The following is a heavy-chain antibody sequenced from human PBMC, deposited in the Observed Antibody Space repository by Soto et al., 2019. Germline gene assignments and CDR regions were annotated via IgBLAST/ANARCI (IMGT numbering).Heavy chain of an antibody. J-gene: IGHJ6*02. CDR3: ASISGTPSYYYYGMDV. CDR2: ISSSGSTI. V-gene: IGHV3-48*03. Sequence: GGSLRLSCAASGFTFSRYEMNWGRQAPGKGLEWVSYISSSGSTIYYADSVKGRFTISRDNAKNSLYLQMNSLRAEDTAVYYCASISGTPSYYYYGMDVWGQGTTVTVSS. CDR1: GFTFSRYE. D-gene: IGHD3-10*01.